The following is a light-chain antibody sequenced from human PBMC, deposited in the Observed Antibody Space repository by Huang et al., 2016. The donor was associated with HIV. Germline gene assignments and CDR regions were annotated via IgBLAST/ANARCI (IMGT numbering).Light chain of an antibody. CDR3: QQSFTTPYT. J-gene: IGKJ2*01. CDR1: QYIRTY. Sequence: DIQMTQSPSSLSASVGGEITVTCRASQYIRTYLNWYQRRPGRAPNLLIYSASNLQSGVPTRFNASGSGTHFTLTITGLRPEDFATYYCQQSFTTPYTFGQGTKLDLK. V-gene: IGKV1-39*01. CDR2: SAS.